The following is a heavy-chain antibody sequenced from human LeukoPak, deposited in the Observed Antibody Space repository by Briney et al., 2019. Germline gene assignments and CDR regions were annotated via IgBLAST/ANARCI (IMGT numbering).Heavy chain of an antibody. Sequence: GGSLRLSCTASGLIFDTHTLTWVRQAPGKGLEWVASISGSGDSTNYGDSVKGRFTISRDNFKRTVHLEMSNLRADDTAMYYCVRRAAVRGMDFWGLGTTVIVSS. V-gene: IGHV3-23*01. D-gene: IGHD1-14*01. CDR1: GLIFDTHT. J-gene: IGHJ6*02. CDR3: VRRAAVRGMDF. CDR2: ISGSGDST.